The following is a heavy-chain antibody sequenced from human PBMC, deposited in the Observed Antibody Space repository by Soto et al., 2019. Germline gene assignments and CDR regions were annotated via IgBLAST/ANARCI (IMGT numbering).Heavy chain of an antibody. V-gene: IGHV3-30*18. CDR3: AKDRFYVVVAGLTDY. D-gene: IGHD6-19*01. Sequence: QVQLVESGGGVVQPGRSLRLSCAASGFTFSSYGMHWVRQAPGKGLEWVAVISYDGSNKYYADSVKGRFTISIDNSKNTLYLQWTSLRAEDTAVYYCAKDRFYVVVAGLTDYWGQGTLVTVSS. CDR2: ISYDGSNK. CDR1: GFTFSSYG. J-gene: IGHJ4*02.